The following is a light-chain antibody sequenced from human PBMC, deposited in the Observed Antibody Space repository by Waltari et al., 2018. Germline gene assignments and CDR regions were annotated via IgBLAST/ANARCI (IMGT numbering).Light chain of an antibody. CDR1: SRAVGGYTL. CDR3: CSYAGSSTWV. V-gene: IGLV2-23*02. CDR2: LVS. J-gene: IGLJ3*02. Sequence: QSALTQPASVSGSPGQSITIPCTGTSRAVGGYTLVSWYQQHPGKAPKLMSYLVSKRPSGVSNRFSGSKSGNTASLTISGLQAEDEADYYCCSYAGSSTWVFGGGTKLTVL.